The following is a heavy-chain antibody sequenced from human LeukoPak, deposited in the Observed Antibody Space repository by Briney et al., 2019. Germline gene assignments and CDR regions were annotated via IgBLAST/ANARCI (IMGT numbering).Heavy chain of an antibody. D-gene: IGHD6-13*01. J-gene: IGHJ5*02. CDR1: GFTFRSYA. V-gene: IGHV3-33*08. Sequence: GGSLRLSCAASGFTFRSYAMNWVRQAPGKGLEWVAVIWYDGSNKYYADSVKGRFTISRDNSKNTLYLQMNSLRGEDTAVYYCARGSSTWYSDWLDPWGQGTLVTVSS. CDR2: IWYDGSNK. CDR3: ARGSSTWYSDWLDP.